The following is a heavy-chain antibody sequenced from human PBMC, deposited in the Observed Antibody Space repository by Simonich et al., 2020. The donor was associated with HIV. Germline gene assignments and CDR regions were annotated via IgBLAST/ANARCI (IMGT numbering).Heavy chain of an antibody. J-gene: IGHJ4*01. CDR3: ARRGSVSSGSPRYFDS. CDR2: ITYSGRT. D-gene: IGHD3-10*01. CDR1: GGSFSGYY. Sequence: QVQLQQWGAGLLKPWETLSLTCAVYGGSFSGYYWTWIRQPPGKGLEWIGEITYSGRTNYNPSLKSRVTISVDTSKKQFSLKLTSVTAADTAIYFCARRGSVSSGSPRYFDSWGHGTLVTVSS. V-gene: IGHV4-34*01.